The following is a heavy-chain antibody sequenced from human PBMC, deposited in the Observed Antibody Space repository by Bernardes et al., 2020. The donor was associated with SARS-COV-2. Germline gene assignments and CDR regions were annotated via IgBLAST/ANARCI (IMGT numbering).Heavy chain of an antibody. D-gene: IGHD3-16*01. CDR1: GFTFSSYA. V-gene: IGHV3-30-3*01. Sequence: GGSLRLSCAASGFTFSSYAMHWVRQAPGKGLEWVAVISYDGSNKYYADSVKGRFTISRDNSKNTLYLQMNSLRAEDTAVYYCARVKGGIDYWGQGTLVTVSS. J-gene: IGHJ4*02. CDR2: ISYDGSNK. CDR3: ARVKGGIDY.